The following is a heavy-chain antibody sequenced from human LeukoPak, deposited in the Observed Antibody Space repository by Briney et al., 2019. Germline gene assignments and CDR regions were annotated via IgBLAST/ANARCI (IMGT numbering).Heavy chain of an antibody. J-gene: IGHJ4*02. CDR1: GFTFSSYW. Sequence: GSLRLSCAASGFTFSSYWMHWVRQVPGKGLVWVSRINTDGSSTNYADSVKGRFTISRDNAKNTLYLQMNGLRAEDTAVYYCTRIYYYDSSGYHMASWGQGTLVTVSS. CDR3: TRIYYYDSSGYHMAS. CDR2: INTDGSST. V-gene: IGHV3-74*01. D-gene: IGHD3-22*01.